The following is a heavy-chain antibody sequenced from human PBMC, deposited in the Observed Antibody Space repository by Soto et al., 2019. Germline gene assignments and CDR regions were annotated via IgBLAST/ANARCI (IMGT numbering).Heavy chain of an antibody. Sequence: QVQLVESGGGLVKPGGSLRLSCAASGFTFSDYYMSWIRQAPGKGLEWVSYISSSGSAIYYVDSVKGRFTISRDNAKNSLYLQMNSLRAEDTVVYYCARDQDSSSSHIASNWGQGTLVTVSS. V-gene: IGHV3-11*01. J-gene: IGHJ4*02. CDR1: GFTFSDYY. D-gene: IGHD6-6*01. CDR3: ARDQDSSSSHIASN. CDR2: ISSSGSAI.